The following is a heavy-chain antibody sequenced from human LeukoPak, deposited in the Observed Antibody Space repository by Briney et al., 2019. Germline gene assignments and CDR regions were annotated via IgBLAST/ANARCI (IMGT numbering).Heavy chain of an antibody. CDR3: ARDLRELRAFDI. Sequence: PGGSLRLSCAASGFTFDDYGMSWVRQAPGKGLEWVSGINWNGGSTGYADSVKGRFTISRDNAKNSLYLQMISLRAEDTALYYCARDLRELRAFDIWGQGTMVTVSS. V-gene: IGHV3-20*04. CDR1: GFTFDDYG. CDR2: INWNGGST. J-gene: IGHJ3*02. D-gene: IGHD1-26*01.